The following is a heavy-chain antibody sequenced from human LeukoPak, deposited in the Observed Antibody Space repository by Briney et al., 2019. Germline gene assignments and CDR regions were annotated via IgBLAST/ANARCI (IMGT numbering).Heavy chain of an antibody. CDR2: IIPIFGTA. CDR1: GGTFSSYA. Sequence: SVKVSCKASGGTFSSYAISWVRQAPGQGLEWMGGIIPIFGTADYAQKFQGRVTITADESTSTAYMELSSLRSEDTAVYYCAGGGYSYGSPLDYWGRGTLVTVSS. V-gene: IGHV1-69*01. J-gene: IGHJ4*02. D-gene: IGHD5-18*01. CDR3: AGGGYSYGSPLDY.